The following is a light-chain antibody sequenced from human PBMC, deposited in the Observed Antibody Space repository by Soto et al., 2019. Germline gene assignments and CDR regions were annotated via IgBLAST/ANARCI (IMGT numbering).Light chain of an antibody. CDR2: EGS. CDR3: CSYAGSAYV. CDR1: SSDVGSYNL. Sequence: LTQPASVSGSPGQSITISCTGTSSDVGSYNLVSWYQQHPGKAPKLMIYEGSKRPSGVSNRFSGSKSGNTASLTISGLQAEDEADYYCCSYAGSAYVFGTGTKVTVL. V-gene: IGLV2-23*01. J-gene: IGLJ1*01.